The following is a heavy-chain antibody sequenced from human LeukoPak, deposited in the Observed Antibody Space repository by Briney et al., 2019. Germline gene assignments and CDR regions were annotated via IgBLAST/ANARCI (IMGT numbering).Heavy chain of an antibody. Sequence: SETLSLTCTVSGGSISSYYWSWIRQPAGKGLEWIGRIYYSGSTNYNPSLKSRVTISVDTSKNQFSLKLSSVTAADTAVYYCARQYGSGSYYRDDAFDIWGQGTMVTVSS. V-gene: IGHV4-59*08. CDR1: GGSISSYY. J-gene: IGHJ3*02. CDR3: ARQYGSGSYYRDDAFDI. D-gene: IGHD3-10*01. CDR2: IYYSGST.